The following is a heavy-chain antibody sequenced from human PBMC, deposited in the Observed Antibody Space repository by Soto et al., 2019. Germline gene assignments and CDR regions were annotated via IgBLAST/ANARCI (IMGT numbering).Heavy chain of an antibody. V-gene: IGHV1-3*01. CDR1: GYTFTSYA. D-gene: IGHD6-13*01. CDR2: INAGNGNT. CDR3: ARVGAAALPYYFDY. J-gene: IGHJ4*01. Sequence: ASVKVSCKASGYTFTSYAMHWVRQAPGQKLEWMGWINAGNGNTKYSQKLQGRVTITRDTSASTAYMELSSLRSEDTAVYYCARVGAAALPYYFDYWGQGTLGTVSS.